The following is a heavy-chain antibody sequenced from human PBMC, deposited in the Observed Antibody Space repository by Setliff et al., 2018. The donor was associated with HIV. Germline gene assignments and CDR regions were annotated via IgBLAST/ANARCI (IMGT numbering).Heavy chain of an antibody. CDR2: ISSDGGDK. CDR3: AISQDDGYYPLDY. D-gene: IGHD3-22*01. V-gene: IGHV3-30*16. CDR1: GLTFSSFA. J-gene: IGHJ4*02. Sequence: GGSLRLSCAASGLTFSSFAMHWVRQAPGKGLEWVATISSDGGDKYYADSVKGRFPISRDNSKNIVYLQMNGLRAEDTAVYFCAISQDDGYYPLDYWGQGTLVTVSS.